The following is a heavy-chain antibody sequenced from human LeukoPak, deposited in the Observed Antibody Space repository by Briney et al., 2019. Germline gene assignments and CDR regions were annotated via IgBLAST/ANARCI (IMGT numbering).Heavy chain of an antibody. Sequence: ASVKVSCKASGYTFTSYYMHWVRQAPGQGLEWMGIINPSGGSTSYAQKFQGRVTMTRDMSTSTVYMDLSRLRSDDTAVYYCAKDQSSDWYGYYYYYMDVWGKGTTVTISS. CDR2: INPSGGST. CDR3: AKDQSSDWYGYYYYYMDV. CDR1: GYTFTSYY. D-gene: IGHD6-13*01. J-gene: IGHJ6*03. V-gene: IGHV1-46*01.